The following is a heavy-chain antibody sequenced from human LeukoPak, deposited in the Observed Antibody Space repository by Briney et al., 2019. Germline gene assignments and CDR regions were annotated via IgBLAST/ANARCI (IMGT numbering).Heavy chain of an antibody. J-gene: IGHJ4*02. D-gene: IGHD4-17*01. CDR3: ANYYGDNPGY. CDR2: ISGSGGST. V-gene: IGHV3-23*01. CDR1: RFTFSSYA. Sequence: GGSLRLSCAASRFTFSSYAMRCVRQAPGKGLEWVSAISGSGGSTYYADSVKGRFTISRDNSKNTLYLQMNSLRAEDTAVYYCANYYGDNPGYWGQGTLVTVSS.